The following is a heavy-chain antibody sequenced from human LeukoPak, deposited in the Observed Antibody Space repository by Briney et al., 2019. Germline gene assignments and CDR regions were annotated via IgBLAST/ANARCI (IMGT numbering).Heavy chain of an antibody. D-gene: IGHD3-16*02. J-gene: IGHJ5*02. V-gene: IGHV4-34*01. CDR1: GGSFSGYY. CDR2: IYYSGST. Sequence: PSETLSLTCAVYGGSFSGYYWGWIRQPPGKGLEWIGSIYYSGSTYYNPSLKSRVTISVDTSKNQFSLKLSSVTAADTAVYYCARGVEGVIVTNWFDPWGQGTLVTVSS. CDR3: ARGVEGVIVTNWFDP.